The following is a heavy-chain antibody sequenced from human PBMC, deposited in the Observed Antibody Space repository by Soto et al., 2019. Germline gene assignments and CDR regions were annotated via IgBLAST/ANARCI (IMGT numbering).Heavy chain of an antibody. CDR3: AKSARAYYVWGSYPPGADY. Sequence: GGSLRLSCAASGFTFSSYAMSWVRQAPGKGLEWVSAISGSGGSTYYADSVKGRFTISRDNSKNTLYLQMNSLRAEDTAVYYCAKSARAYYVWGSYPPGADYWGQGTLVTVSS. CDR2: ISGSGGST. CDR1: GFTFSSYA. J-gene: IGHJ4*02. D-gene: IGHD3-16*02. V-gene: IGHV3-23*01.